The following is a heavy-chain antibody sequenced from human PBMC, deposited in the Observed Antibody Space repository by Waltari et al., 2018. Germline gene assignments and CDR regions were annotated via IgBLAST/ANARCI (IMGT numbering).Heavy chain of an antibody. V-gene: IGHV3-23*01. J-gene: IGHJ5*02. CDR3: ARDRGQGIVGATHWFDP. Sequence: EVQLLESGGGLVQPGGSLRLSCAASGFTFSSYAMSWVRQAPGKGLEWVSAISGSGGSTYYADSVKGRFTISRDNSKNTLYLQMNSLRAEDTAVYYCARDRGQGIVGATHWFDPWGQGTLVTVSS. CDR1: GFTFSSYA. CDR2: ISGSGGST. D-gene: IGHD1-26*01.